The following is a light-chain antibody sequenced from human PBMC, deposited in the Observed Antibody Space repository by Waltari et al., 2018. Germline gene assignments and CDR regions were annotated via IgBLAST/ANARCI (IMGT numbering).Light chain of an antibody. CDR2: KVS. Sequence: DVVMTQSPLSLPVTLGQPASISCRSRQGLVHSDGNTYLSWFQQRPGQSPRRLIYKVSNRDSGVPDRFSASGSGTDFTLKISRVEAEDVGVYYCMQGTHWLYTFGQGTKLEIK. J-gene: IGKJ2*01. CDR3: MQGTHWLYT. V-gene: IGKV2-30*02. CDR1: QGLVHSDGNTY.